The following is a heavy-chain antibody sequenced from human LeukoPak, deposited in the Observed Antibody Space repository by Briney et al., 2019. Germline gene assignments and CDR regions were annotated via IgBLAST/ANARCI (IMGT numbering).Heavy chain of an antibody. V-gene: IGHV4-39*01. CDR2: IYYSGST. CDR3: ARRSLSGGSYFDY. Sequence: SETLSLTCTVSGGSISSSSYYWGWIRQPPGKGLEWIGSIYYSGSTYYNPSLKSRVTISVDTSKNQFSLKLSSVTAADTAVYYCARRSLSGGSYFDYWGQGTLVTVSS. D-gene: IGHD3-16*01. CDR1: GGSISSSSYY. J-gene: IGHJ4*02.